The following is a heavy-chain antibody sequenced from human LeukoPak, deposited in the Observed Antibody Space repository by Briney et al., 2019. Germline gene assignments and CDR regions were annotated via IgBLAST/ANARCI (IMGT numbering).Heavy chain of an antibody. Sequence: GGSLRRSCAASGLTFSSYSKNWVRQAPGKGLEWVSSISSSSSYIYYADSVKGRFTISRDNAKNSLYLQMNSLRAEDTAVYYCAKLTTVTSLYDYWGQGTLVTVSS. V-gene: IGHV3-21*03. D-gene: IGHD4-17*01. CDR1: GLTFSSYS. J-gene: IGHJ4*02. CDR3: AKLTTVTSLYDY. CDR2: ISSSSSYI.